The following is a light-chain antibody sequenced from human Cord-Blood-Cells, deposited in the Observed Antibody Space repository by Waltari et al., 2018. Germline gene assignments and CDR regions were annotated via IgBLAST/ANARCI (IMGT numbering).Light chain of an antibody. V-gene: IGKV3-11*01. CDR3: QRRSNWPPYS. Sequence: EIVLTHSPPTLSLSPGERSPLPCRASQSVSSYLAWYQQKPGQAHRPLIYDASNRTTGIPARFSGSGSGTDFTVTICSLEPEDFAVYYGQRRSNWPPYSFGQGTKLEIK. CDR2: DAS. J-gene: IGKJ2*03. CDR1: QSVSSY.